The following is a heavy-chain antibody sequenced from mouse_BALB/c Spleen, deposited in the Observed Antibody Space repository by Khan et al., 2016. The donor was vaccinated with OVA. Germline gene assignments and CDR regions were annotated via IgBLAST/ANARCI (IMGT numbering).Heavy chain of an antibody. D-gene: IGHD2-2*01. J-gene: IGHJ4*01. V-gene: IGHV1-54*01. Sequence: QVQLKQSGAELVRPGTSVKVSCKASGYAFTNYLIDWIKQRPGQGLEWIGVINPGSDNTNYNENFKGKATLTADKSSSTAYMQLSSLTSDYSAVYFCARSGGYGDALDYWGQGASVTVSS. CDR2: INPGSDNT. CDR1: GYAFTNYL. CDR3: ARSGGYGDALDY.